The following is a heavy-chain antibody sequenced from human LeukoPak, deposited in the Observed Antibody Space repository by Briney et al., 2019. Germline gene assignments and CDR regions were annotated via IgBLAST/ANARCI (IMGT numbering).Heavy chain of an antibody. V-gene: IGHV4-61*10. J-gene: IGHJ4*02. Sequence: PSQTLSLTCTVSGNSISSGDNYWSWIRQPAGKGLEWIGYIYYSGSTNYNPSLKSRVTISVDTSKNQFSLKLSSVTAADTAVYYCARDSGYLLDYWGQGTLVTVSS. CDR2: IYYSGST. CDR1: GNSISSGDNY. CDR3: ARDSGYLLDY. D-gene: IGHD3-22*01.